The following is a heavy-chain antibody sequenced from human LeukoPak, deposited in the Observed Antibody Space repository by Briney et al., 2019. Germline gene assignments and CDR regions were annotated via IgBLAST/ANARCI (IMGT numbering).Heavy chain of an antibody. Sequence: PGGSLRLSCAASGFTFSSYGMHWVRQAPGKGLEWVAFIRYDGSNKYYADSVKGRFTISRDNSKNTLYLQMNSLRVEDTAVYYCARDGGGFDYGDNWFDPWGQGTLVTVSS. CDR3: ARDGGGFDYGDNWFDP. CDR2: IRYDGSNK. CDR1: GFTFSSYG. D-gene: IGHD4-17*01. V-gene: IGHV3-30*02. J-gene: IGHJ5*02.